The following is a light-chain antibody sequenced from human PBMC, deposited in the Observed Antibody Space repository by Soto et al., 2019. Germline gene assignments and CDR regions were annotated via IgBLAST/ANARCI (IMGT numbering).Light chain of an antibody. CDR3: TAWDDSLDGHV. CDR1: SSNIGDNT. CDR2: SNN. J-gene: IGLJ1*01. Sequence: QSVLTQPPSASGTPGQRVTISCSGSSSNIGDNTVNWYQQLPGTAPKLLIWSNNQRPSGVPDRFSGSKSGTSASLVISGLQSEDEAEYFCTAWDDSLDGHVFGAGTKVTVL. V-gene: IGLV1-44*01.